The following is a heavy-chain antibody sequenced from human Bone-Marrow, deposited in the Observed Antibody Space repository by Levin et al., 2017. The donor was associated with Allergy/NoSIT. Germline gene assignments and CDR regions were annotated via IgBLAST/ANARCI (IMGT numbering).Heavy chain of an antibody. CDR2: IKQDGSET. CDR3: ARAIVGATRGSQHYFYGMDV. Sequence: PGGSLRLSCAASGFTFSVYWMTWVRQAPGKGLEWVANIKQDGSETYYVDSVKGRFTFSRDNARNSLYLQMNSLRAEDTAVYYCARAIVGATRGSQHYFYGMDVWGQGTTVTVSS. D-gene: IGHD1-26*01. CDR1: GFTFSVYW. J-gene: IGHJ6*02. V-gene: IGHV3-7*01.